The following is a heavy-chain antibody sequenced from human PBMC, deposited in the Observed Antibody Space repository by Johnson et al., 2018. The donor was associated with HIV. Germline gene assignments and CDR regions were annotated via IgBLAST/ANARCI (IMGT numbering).Heavy chain of an antibody. D-gene: IGHD2-21*02. J-gene: IGHJ3*02. Sequence: QVQLVESGGGVVQPGRSLRLSCAASGFTFSSYAMHWVRQAPGKGLEWVAVISYDGSNKYYADSVKGRFTISRDNSKNTLYLQMNSLRAEDKAVSYCARDSGDWCGDCHDAFEIWGQGTMVTVSS. CDR1: GFTFSSYA. CDR2: ISYDGSNK. V-gene: IGHV3-30-3*01. CDR3: ARDSGDWCGDCHDAFEI.